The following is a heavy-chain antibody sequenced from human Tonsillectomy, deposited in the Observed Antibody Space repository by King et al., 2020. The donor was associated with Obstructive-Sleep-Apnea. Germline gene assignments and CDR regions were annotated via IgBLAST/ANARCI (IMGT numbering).Heavy chain of an antibody. CDR3: TRRSGDSSSGPFDY. V-gene: IGHV3-73*01. CDR1: GFTFSDST. CDR2: IRSKPNTYAA. J-gene: IGHJ4*02. Sequence: VQLVESGGGLVQPGGSLTLSCAASGFTFSDSTMHWVRQPSGKGLEWVGRIRSKPNTYAAAYAASLKGRFTVSRDESKNTAYLQMNSLKTEDTAVYYCTRRSGDSSSGPFDYWGQGILVTVSS. D-gene: IGHD6-6*01.